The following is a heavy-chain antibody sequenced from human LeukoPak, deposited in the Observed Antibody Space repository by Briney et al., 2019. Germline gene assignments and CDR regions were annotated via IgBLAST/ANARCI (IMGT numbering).Heavy chain of an antibody. CDR1: GYTFTSYY. Sequence: ASVKVSCKASGYTFTSYYMHWVRQAPGQGLEWMGWMNPNSGNTAYAQKFQGRVTITRSTSISTAYMELSSLRSEDTAVYYCAREDYYDSGSNDYWGQGTLVTVSS. V-gene: IGHV1-8*03. J-gene: IGHJ4*02. CDR2: MNPNSGNT. CDR3: AREDYYDSGSNDY. D-gene: IGHD3-22*01.